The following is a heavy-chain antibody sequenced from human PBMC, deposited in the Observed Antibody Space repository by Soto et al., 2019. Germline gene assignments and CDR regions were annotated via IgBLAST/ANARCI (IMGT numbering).Heavy chain of an antibody. V-gene: IGHV3-53*01. CDR2: IYSGGST. D-gene: IGHD6-6*01. CDR3: AGLVIRGWFPVSAFLLKRSSDL. Sequence: GKGLQWVAIIYSGGSTYYADAVKGRFTISRDTSKNTVSLQMNGLRAEDTAFFFHAGLVIRGWFPVSAFLLKRSSDL. J-gene: IGHJ2*01.